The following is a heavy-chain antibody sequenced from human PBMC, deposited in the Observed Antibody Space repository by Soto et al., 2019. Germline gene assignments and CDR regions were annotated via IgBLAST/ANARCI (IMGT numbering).Heavy chain of an antibody. D-gene: IGHD1-1*01. CDR3: ARRTIAYWYFDL. J-gene: IGHJ2*01. V-gene: IGHV1-8*01. CDR2: MNGNSSNT. Sequence: QEQLVQSGAEVKKPGASVKVSCKASGYTFTSYDINWVRQATGQGLEWMGWMNGNSSNTGYAQKFQGRVTMTRDTSMSTAYMELSSLTSEDTAVYYCARRTIAYWYFDLWGRGTLVTVSS. CDR1: GYTFTSYD.